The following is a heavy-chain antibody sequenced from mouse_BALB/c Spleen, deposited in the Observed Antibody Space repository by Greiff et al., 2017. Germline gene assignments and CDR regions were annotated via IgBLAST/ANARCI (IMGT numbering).Heavy chain of an antibody. CDR1: GFTFSSFG. D-gene: IGHD2-2*01. CDR2: ISSGSSTI. V-gene: IGHV5-17*02. CDR3: ARSPGYGGFYYAMDY. J-gene: IGHJ4*01. Sequence: EVKLMESGGGLVQPGGSRKLSCAASGFTFSSFGMHWVRQAPEKGLEWVAYISSGSSTIYYADTVKGRFTISRDNPKNTLFLQMTSLRSEDTAMYYCARSPGYGGFYYAMDYWGQGTSVTVSS.